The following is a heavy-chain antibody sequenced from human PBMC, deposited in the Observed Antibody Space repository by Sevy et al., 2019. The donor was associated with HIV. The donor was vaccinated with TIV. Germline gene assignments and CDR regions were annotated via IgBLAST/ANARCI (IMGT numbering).Heavy chain of an antibody. V-gene: IGHV4-39*01. D-gene: IGHD1-1*01. CDR1: GGSISSSSYY. CDR3: ARLSLSRGVTTGSYYFDY. Sequence: SETLSLTCTVSGGSISSSSYYWGWIRQPPGKGLEWIAIIYYSGSTYYNPSLKSRVSIFIDTSKNQFSLKLSPVTAADTALYYYARLSLSRGVTTGSYYFDYWGQGTLVTVSS. CDR2: IYYSGST. J-gene: IGHJ4*02.